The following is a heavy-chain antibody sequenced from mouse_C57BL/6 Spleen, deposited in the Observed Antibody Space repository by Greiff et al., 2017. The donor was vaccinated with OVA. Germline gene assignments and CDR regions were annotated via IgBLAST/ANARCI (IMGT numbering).Heavy chain of an antibody. J-gene: IGHJ3*01. CDR2: IYPRSGNT. Sequence: VQLKESGAELARPGASVKLSCKASGYTFTSYGISWVKQRTGQGLEWIGEIYPRSGNTYYNEKFKGKATLTADKSSSTAYMELRSLTSEDSAVYFCARDGAPFAYWGQGTLVTVSA. CDR3: ARDGAPFAY. V-gene: IGHV1-81*01. CDR1: GYTFTSYG.